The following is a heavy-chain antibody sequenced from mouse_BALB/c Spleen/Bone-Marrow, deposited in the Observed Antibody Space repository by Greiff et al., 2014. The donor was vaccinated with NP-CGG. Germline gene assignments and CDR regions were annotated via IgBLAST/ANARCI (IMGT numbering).Heavy chain of an antibody. Sequence: QVQLQQSGAELVRPGSSVKISCKASGYAFSSYWMNWVKQRPGQGLEWIGQIYPGDGDTNYNGKFKGKATLTADKSSSTAYMQLSSLTSEDSAVYFCARVVPMDYWGQGTSVTVSS. J-gene: IGHJ4*01. CDR2: IYPGDGDT. CDR3: ARVVPMDY. D-gene: IGHD1-1*01. V-gene: IGHV1-80*01. CDR1: GYAFSSYW.